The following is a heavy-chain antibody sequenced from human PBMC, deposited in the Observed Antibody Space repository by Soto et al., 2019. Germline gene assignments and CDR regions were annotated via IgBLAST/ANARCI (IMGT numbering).Heavy chain of an antibody. D-gene: IGHD3-10*01. V-gene: IGHV1-3*01. CDR1: GYTFTSYD. CDR3: ASCPQNCITSSPCCLFFDY. Sequence: GASVKVSCKASGYTFTSYDINWVRQATGQRLEWMGLMNANNGNTKYAQKFQGRVTLTRDTSASTAYMELSSLRSEDTAVYYCASCPQNCITSSPCCLFFDYWGQGTLVTVSS. CDR2: MNANNGNT. J-gene: IGHJ4*02.